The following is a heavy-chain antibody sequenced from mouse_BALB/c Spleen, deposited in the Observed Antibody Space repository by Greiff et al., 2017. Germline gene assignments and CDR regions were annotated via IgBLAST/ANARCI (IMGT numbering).Heavy chain of an antibody. J-gene: IGHJ3*01. D-gene: IGHD2-12*01. V-gene: IGHV5-12-1*01. CDR2: ISSGGGST. Sequence: EVQRVESGGGLVKPGGSLKLSCAASGFAFSSYDMSWVRQTPEKRLEWVAYISSGGGSTYYPDTVKGRFTISRDNAKNTLYLQMSSLKSEDTAMYYCARQAYYILFAYWGQGTLVTVSA. CDR1: GFAFSSYD. CDR3: ARQAYYILFAY.